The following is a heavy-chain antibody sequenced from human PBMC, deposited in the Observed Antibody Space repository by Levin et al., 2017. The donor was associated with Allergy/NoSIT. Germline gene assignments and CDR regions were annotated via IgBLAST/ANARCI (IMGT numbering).Heavy chain of an antibody. Sequence: GESLKISCKGYGYSFISHWIGWVRQMPGKGLEWMGIIYPTDSDTIYSPSFQGQVTISADKSIGTAYLQWSSLLESGTAMYYCARQTGDSSALDSYELWGQGTMVTVSS. CDR2: IYPTDSDT. CDR1: GYSFISHW. J-gene: IGHJ3*01. CDR3: ARQTGDSSALDSYEL. V-gene: IGHV5-51*01. D-gene: IGHD3-22*01.